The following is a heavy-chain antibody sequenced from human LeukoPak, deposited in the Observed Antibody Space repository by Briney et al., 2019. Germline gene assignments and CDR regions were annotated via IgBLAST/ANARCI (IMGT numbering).Heavy chain of an antibody. CDR2: IYYSGST. J-gene: IGHJ5*02. D-gene: IGHD3-22*01. CDR3: ARDQTTYYYDSSGYINWFDP. Sequence: PSETLSLTCTVSGGSISSSSYYWGWIRQPPGKGLEWIGSIYYSGSTYYNPSLKSRVTISVDTSKNQFSLKLSSVTAADTAVYYCARDQTTYYYDSSGYINWFDPWGQGTLVTVSS. V-gene: IGHV4-39*02. CDR1: GGSISSSSYY.